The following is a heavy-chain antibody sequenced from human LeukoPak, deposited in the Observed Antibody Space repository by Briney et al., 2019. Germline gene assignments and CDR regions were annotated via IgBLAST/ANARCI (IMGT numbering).Heavy chain of an antibody. D-gene: IGHD2-21*02. J-gene: IGHJ4*02. CDR2: ISYDGSNK. CDR1: GFTFSSYA. V-gene: IGHV3-30-3*01. CDR3: ARESLAYCGGDRSRSVIFDY. Sequence: PGGSLRLSCAASGFTFSSYAMHWVRQAPGKGLEWVAVISYDGSNKYYADSVKGRFTISRDNSKNTLYLQMNSLRAEDTAVYYCARESLAYCGGDRSRSVIFDYWGQGTLVTVSS.